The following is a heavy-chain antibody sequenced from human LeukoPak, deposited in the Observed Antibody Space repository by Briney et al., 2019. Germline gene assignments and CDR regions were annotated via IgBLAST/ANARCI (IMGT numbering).Heavy chain of an antibody. CDR1: GGFFSGYY. CDR2: INHSGST. V-gene: IGHV4-34*01. Sequence: PSETLSLTCAVYGGFFSGYYWSWLRQPPGKGLELIGEINHSGSTNYNPSLKSRVTISVDTSKNQFSLKLSSVTAADTAVYYCARVGRDYVWGSYRDNWFDPWGQGTLVTVSS. J-gene: IGHJ5*02. CDR3: ARVGRDYVWGSYRDNWFDP. D-gene: IGHD3-16*02.